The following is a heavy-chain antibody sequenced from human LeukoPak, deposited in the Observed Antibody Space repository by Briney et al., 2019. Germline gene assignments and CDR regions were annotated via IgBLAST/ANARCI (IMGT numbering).Heavy chain of an antibody. J-gene: IGHJ5*02. CDR1: GFTFSDYY. V-gene: IGHV3-23*01. Sequence: GGSLRLSCAASGFTFSDYYMTWIRQAPGKGLGWVSAISGSGGSTYYADSVKGRFTISRDNSKNTLYLQMNSLRAEDTAVYYCAKASRIAAASNWFDPWGQGTLVTVSS. CDR3: AKASRIAAASNWFDP. D-gene: IGHD6-13*01. CDR2: ISGSGGST.